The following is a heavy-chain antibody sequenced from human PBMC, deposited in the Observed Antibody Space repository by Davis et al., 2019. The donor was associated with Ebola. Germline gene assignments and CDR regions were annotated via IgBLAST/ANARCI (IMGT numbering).Heavy chain of an antibody. CDR1: GYTFTSYG. D-gene: IGHD3-16*01. V-gene: IGHV1-18*01. Sequence: AASVKVSCKASGYTFTSYGISWVRQASGQGLEWMGWISPYNGNTGYAQKFQGRVTMTRDTSRSTAYMELRSLTSEDTAVYYCARDGSLLWGIQYWGQGTLVTVSS. CDR2: ISPYNGNT. J-gene: IGHJ4*02. CDR3: ARDGSLLWGIQY.